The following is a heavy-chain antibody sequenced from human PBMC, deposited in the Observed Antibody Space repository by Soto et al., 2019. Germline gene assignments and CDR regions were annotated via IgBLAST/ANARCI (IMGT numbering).Heavy chain of an antibody. J-gene: IGHJ4*02. CDR2: IYHSGST. CDR1: GGSISSGGYS. CDR3: ASFYDILTGIDY. Sequence: SETMSLTCAVSGGSISSGGYSWSWIRQPPGKGLEWIGYIYHSGSTYYNPSLKSRVTISVDRSKNQFSLKLSSVTAADTAVYYCASFYDILTGIDYWGQGTLVTVSS. V-gene: IGHV4-30-2*01. D-gene: IGHD3-9*01.